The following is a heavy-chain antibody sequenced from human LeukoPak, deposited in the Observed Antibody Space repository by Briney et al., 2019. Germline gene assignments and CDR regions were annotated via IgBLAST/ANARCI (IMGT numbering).Heavy chain of an antibody. V-gene: IGHV3-49*04. Sequence: GGSLRLSCTGSGFTFADFTMSWVRQAPGRGLEWVGFITSKAHGETTEYAASVKARFTISRDDSRSIAYLQMNSLKTEDTAVYYCSRDGPAYCGGDCYSQLFDYWGQGTLVTVSS. CDR2: ITSKAHGETT. CDR1: GFTFADFT. CDR3: SRDGPAYCGGDCYSQLFDY. J-gene: IGHJ4*02. D-gene: IGHD2-21*02.